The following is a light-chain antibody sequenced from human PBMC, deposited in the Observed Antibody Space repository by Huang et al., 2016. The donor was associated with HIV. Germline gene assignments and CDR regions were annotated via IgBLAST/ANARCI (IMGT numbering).Light chain of an antibody. Sequence: EIVLTQSPATLSLSPGERATLSCRASQSVSSYLDWYQQKPGQAPRLLIYDASNRATGIPARFSGSGSGTDFTLTISSLEPEDFAVYYCRQRNNWLTFGGGTKVEIK. J-gene: IGKJ4*01. CDR2: DAS. CDR3: RQRNNWLT. CDR1: QSVSSY. V-gene: IGKV3-11*01.